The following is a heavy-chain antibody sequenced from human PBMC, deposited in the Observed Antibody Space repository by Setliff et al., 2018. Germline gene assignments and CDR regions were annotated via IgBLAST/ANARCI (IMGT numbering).Heavy chain of an antibody. CDR3: ARAKGTGWPGY. CDR2: INPKSGVT. V-gene: IGHV1-2*02. D-gene: IGHD6-19*01. CDR1: GYSFSDFY. J-gene: IGHJ4*02. Sequence: ASVKVSCKASGYSFSDFYIHWVRQVPGRGPEWMGSINPKSGVTRYVQKFQGRVTITRDTSISTAYMELSILRSDDTAVYYCARAKGTGWPGYWGQGTLVTVSS.